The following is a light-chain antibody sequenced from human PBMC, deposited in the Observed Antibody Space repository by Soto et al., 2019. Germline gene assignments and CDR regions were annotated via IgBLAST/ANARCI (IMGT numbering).Light chain of an antibody. J-gene: IGKJ4*01. V-gene: IGKV3-15*01. CDR1: QSVTTN. CDR2: GAS. CDR3: QQYDRWPVT. Sequence: EVVMTQSPATLSVSPGERVTFSCRASQSVTTNLAWYQHKPGQSPRLLISGASTGASGIPPRFSGSGSGTEFTLTIDRLQSADFAVYSCQQYDRWPVTFGGGNKVEIK.